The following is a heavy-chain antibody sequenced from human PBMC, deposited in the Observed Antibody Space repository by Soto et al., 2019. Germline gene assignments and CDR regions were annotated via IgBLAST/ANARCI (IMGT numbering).Heavy chain of an antibody. V-gene: IGHV1-69*13. D-gene: IGHD5-12*01. CDR1: GGTFSSYA. CDR2: IIPIFGTA. J-gene: IGHJ4*02. Sequence: ASVKVSCKASGGTFSSYAISWVRQAPGQGLEWMGGIIPIFGTANYAQKFQGRVTITADESTSTAYMELSSLRSEDTAVYYCARASRDGYTRDLAFAYWGQGTLVTVSS. CDR3: ARASRDGYTRDLAFAY.